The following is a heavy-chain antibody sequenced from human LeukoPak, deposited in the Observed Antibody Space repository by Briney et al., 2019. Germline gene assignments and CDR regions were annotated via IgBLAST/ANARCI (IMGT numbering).Heavy chain of an antibody. CDR1: GGSISSYY. J-gene: IGHJ4*02. D-gene: IGHD6-13*01. CDR2: IYYSGST. Sequence: SETLSLTCTVSGGSISSYYWSWIRQPPGKGLEWIGYIYYSGSTNYNPSLKSRVTISVDTSKNQFSLKLSSVTAADTAVYYCARDIAAAGNYFDYWGQGTLVTVSS. V-gene: IGHV4-59*12. CDR3: ARDIAAAGNYFDY.